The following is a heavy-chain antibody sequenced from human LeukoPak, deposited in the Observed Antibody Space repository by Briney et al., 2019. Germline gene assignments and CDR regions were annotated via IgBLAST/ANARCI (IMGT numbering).Heavy chain of an antibody. CDR3: ARNLPAADY. J-gene: IGHJ4*02. CDR1: GFTFSSHW. D-gene: IGHD2-2*01. CDR2: VKEDVNER. Sequence: GGSLRLSCAASGFTFSSHWMTWVRQAPGKGLEWVASVKEDVNERYYVDSVKGRFTISRDNAKNSLYLQMNSLRAEDTAVYYCARNLPAADYWGQGTLVTVSS. V-gene: IGHV3-7*01.